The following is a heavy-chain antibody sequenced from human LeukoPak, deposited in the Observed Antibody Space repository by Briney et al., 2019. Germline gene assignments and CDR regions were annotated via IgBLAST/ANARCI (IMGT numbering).Heavy chain of an antibody. CDR2: INPSGGST. J-gene: IGHJ6*02. D-gene: IGHD2-2*02. V-gene: IGHV1-46*01. CDR1: GGTFSSYA. Sequence: ASVKVSCKASGGTFSSYAISWVRQAPGQGLEWMGIINPSGGSTSYAQKFQGRVTMTRDTSTSTVYMELSSLRSEDTAVYYCARGIVVVPAAIFDYYYYGMDVWGQGTTVTVSS. CDR3: ARGIVVVPAAIFDYYYYGMDV.